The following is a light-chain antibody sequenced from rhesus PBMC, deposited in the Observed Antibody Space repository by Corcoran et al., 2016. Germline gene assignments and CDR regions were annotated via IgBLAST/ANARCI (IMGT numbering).Light chain of an antibody. V-gene: IGKV1S9*01. Sequence: DIQMTQSPSSLSASVGYRVTITCQARQSLSNYLNWYQQKPGKIPKLLIYRASSLQSGIPSRLSGSGSGTDFTLTSSSLQPEDFATYYCQQGYSYPYSFGQGTKVEIK. CDR3: QQGYSYPYS. J-gene: IGKJ2*01. CDR1: QSLSNY. CDR2: RAS.